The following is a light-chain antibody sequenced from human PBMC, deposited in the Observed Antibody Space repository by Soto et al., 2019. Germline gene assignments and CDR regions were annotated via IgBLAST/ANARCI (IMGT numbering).Light chain of an antibody. CDR3: QHYYSYPWT. CDR2: KAS. Sequence: DIQMTQSPSTLSASVGDRVTITCRASQSISNWLAWYQQKPGKAPKVLIYKASSLESGVPSRFSGSGSGTEFTLTISSLQPDDYATYYCQHYYSYPWTFGQGTKVEIK. J-gene: IGKJ1*01. CDR1: QSISNW. V-gene: IGKV1-5*03.